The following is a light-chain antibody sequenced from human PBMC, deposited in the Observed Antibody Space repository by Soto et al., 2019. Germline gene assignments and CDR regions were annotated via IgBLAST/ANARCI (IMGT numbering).Light chain of an antibody. Sequence: DIQMTQSPSSLSASVGDRVTITCQASHDISKYLNWYQQKPGKAPKLLIYDASNLKTGVPSRFSGSGSGADFTFTISSLQPEDIATYYCQQYDDLPYTFGQGTKLEIK. CDR2: DAS. CDR3: QQYDDLPYT. CDR1: HDISKY. J-gene: IGKJ2*01. V-gene: IGKV1-33*01.